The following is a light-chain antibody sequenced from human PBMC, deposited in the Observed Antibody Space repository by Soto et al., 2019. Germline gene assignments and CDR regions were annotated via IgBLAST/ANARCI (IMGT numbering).Light chain of an antibody. CDR3: QQINSYPLI. J-gene: IGKJ4*01. V-gene: IGKV1-9*01. Sequence: IQLTQSPSSLSASVGDRVTITCRASQGVSSYLAWYQQKPGKAPKVLIYAASTLQSGVPSRFSGSGSGPDFTLTISGLQLEDFATFYCQQINSYPLIFGGGTKV. CDR1: QGVSSY. CDR2: AAS.